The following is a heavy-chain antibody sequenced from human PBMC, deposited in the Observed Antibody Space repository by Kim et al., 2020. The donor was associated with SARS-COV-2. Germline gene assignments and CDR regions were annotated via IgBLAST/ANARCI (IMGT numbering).Heavy chain of an antibody. D-gene: IGHD1-20*01. J-gene: IGHJ4*02. Sequence: SETLSLTCTVSGGSISSSSYYWGWIRQPPGKGLEWIGSIYYSGSTYYNPSLKSRVTISVDTSKNQFSLKLSSVTAADTAVYYCAGINWNDGEDYWGQGTLVTVSS. CDR3: AGINWNDGEDY. CDR2: IYYSGST. V-gene: IGHV4-39*01. CDR1: GGSISSSSYY.